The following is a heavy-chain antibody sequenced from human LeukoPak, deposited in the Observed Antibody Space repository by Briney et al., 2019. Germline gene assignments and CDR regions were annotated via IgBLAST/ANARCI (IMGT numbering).Heavy chain of an antibody. V-gene: IGHV4-59*01. J-gene: IGHJ1*01. Sequence: SETLSLTCTVSGGSISSYYWNWIRQPPGKGLEWIGHIYYSGSTNYNPSLKSRVTISVDTSKNQFSLKLSSVTAADTAVYYCARGGWYPESFQHWGQGALVTVSS. D-gene: IGHD6-19*01. CDR2: IYYSGST. CDR3: ARGGWYPESFQH. CDR1: GGSISSYY.